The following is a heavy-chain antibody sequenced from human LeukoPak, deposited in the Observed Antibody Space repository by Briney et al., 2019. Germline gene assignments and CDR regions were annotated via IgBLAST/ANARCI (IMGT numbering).Heavy chain of an antibody. V-gene: IGHV3-66*02. CDR2: VYSGDDGT. CDR3: AKRSRGYYDY. CDR1: GFTVFSDN. D-gene: IGHD2-21*01. J-gene: IGHJ4*02. Sequence: GGSLRLSCAASGFTVFSDNMNWVRQSPGKGLEWVSVVYSGDDGTNYAESVRGRFTISRDNSKNTVYLQMNSLRVEDTGVYYCAKRSRGYYDYWGQGTLVTVSS.